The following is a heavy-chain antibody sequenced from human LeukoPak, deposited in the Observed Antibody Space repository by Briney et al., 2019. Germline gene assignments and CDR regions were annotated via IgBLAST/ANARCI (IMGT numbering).Heavy chain of an antibody. Sequence: GGSLRLSCAASGFSISRYWMTWVRQAPGKGLEWVANIDLHGSGKFYVDSVKGQFTVSRDNPENTLYLQMNSLRAEDTAVYYCARDPGAGNDYWGQGNLVIVSS. CDR2: IDLHGSGK. V-gene: IGHV3-7*01. D-gene: IGHD1-1*01. CDR1: GFSISRYW. CDR3: ARDPGAGNDY. J-gene: IGHJ4*02.